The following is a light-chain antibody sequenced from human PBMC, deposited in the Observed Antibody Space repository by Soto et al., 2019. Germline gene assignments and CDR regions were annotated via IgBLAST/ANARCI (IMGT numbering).Light chain of an antibody. CDR3: SSYTSSSTLYV. CDR2: DVG. J-gene: IGLJ1*01. CDR1: SSDVGGYNY. V-gene: IGLV2-14*01. Sequence: QSVLTQPASVSGTPGQSITISCTGTSSDVGGYNYVSWYQQHPGKAPKLMIYDVGNRPSGVSNRFSGSKSGNTASLTISGLQAEDEADYYCSSYTSSSTLYVFGTGTKVIVL.